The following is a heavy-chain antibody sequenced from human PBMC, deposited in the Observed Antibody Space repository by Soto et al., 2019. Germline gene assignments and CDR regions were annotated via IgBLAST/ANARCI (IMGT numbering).Heavy chain of an antibody. V-gene: IGHV1-69*02. J-gene: IGHJ6*02. CDR2: IIPILGIA. Sequence: GASVKVSCKASGGTFSSYTISWVRQAPGQGLEWMGRIIPILGIANYAQKFQGRVTITADKSTSTAYMELSSLRSEDTAVYYCARVPYDILTGYYKPHYGMDVWGQGTTVTVSS. D-gene: IGHD3-9*01. CDR3: ARVPYDILTGYYKPHYGMDV. CDR1: GGTFSSYT.